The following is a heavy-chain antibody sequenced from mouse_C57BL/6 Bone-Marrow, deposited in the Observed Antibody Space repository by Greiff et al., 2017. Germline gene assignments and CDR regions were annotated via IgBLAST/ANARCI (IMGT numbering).Heavy chain of an antibody. CDR2: ISGGGGNT. V-gene: IGHV5-9*01. J-gene: IGHJ1*03. Sequence: EVQVVESGGGLVKPGGSLKLSCAASGFTFSSYTMSWVRQTPEKRLEWVATISGGGGNTYYPDSVKGRFTISRDNAKNTLYLQMSSLRSEYTALYYCARRYFDVWGTGTTVTVSS. CDR3: ARRYFDV. CDR1: GFTFSSYT.